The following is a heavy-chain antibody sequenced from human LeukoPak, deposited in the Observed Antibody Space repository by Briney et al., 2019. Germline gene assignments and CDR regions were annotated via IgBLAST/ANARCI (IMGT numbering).Heavy chain of an antibody. D-gene: IGHD2-8*01. J-gene: IGHJ6*02. CDR1: GFTFSSYA. CDR3: ANNGVSPNYYYGMNV. Sequence: PGGSLRLSCAASGFTFSSYAMSWVRQAPGKGLEWVSVISNSGGSTFYADSVKGRFTISRDSSKNMLYLQMNSLRAEDTGVYYCANNGVSPNYYYGMNVWGQGTTVTVSS. CDR2: ISNSGGST. V-gene: IGHV3-23*01.